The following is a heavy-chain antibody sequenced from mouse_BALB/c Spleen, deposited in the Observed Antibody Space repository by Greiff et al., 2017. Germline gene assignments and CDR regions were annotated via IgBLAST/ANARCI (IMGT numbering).Heavy chain of an antibody. CDR1: GYTFTDYE. Sequence: VQLQQSGAELVRPGASVTLSCKASGYTFTDYEMHWVKQTPVHGLEWIGAIDPETGGTAYNQKFKGKATLTADKSSSTAYMELRSLTSEDSAVYYCTRWAYYGNYFAYWGQGTLVTVSA. D-gene: IGHD2-10*01. CDR2: IDPETGGT. CDR3: TRWAYYGNYFAY. V-gene: IGHV1-15*01. J-gene: IGHJ3*01.